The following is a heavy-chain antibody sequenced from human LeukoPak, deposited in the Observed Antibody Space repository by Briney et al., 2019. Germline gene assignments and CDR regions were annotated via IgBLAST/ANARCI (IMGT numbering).Heavy chain of an antibody. CDR1: GFTFSTYS. D-gene: IGHD2-2*01. CDR2: IYSGGST. CDR3: ARYLPAAILYYYGMDV. J-gene: IGHJ6*02. Sequence: PGGSLRLSCAASGFTFSTYSMNWVRQAPGKGLEWVSVIYSGGSTYYADSVKGRFTISRDNSKNTLYLQMNSLRAEDTAVYYCARYLPAAILYYYGMDVWGQGTTVTVSS. V-gene: IGHV3-66*01.